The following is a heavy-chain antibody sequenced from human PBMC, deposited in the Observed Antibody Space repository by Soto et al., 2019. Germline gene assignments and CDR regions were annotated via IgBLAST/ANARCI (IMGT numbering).Heavy chain of an antibody. V-gene: IGHV1-69*02. Sequence: SVKVSCKASGGTFSSYTISWVRQAPGQGLEWMGRIIPILGIANYAQKFQGRVTITADKSTSTAYMELSSLRSEDTAVYYCATLWFGELLPNAFDIWGQGTMVTVSS. CDR3: ATLWFGELLPNAFDI. J-gene: IGHJ3*02. D-gene: IGHD3-10*01. CDR1: GGTFSSYT. CDR2: IIPILGIA.